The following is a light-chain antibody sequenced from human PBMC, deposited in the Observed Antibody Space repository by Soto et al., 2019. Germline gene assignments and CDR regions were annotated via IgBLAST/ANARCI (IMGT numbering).Light chain of an antibody. V-gene: IGKV4-1*01. CDR1: QSVFYSPNNKNY. Sequence: DIVMTQSPDSLAVSLGERATINYKSSQSVFYSPNNKNYLAWYQQKPGQPPKVLIDWASTRESGVPDRFSGSGSGTDFTLTISSLQAEDVAVYYCQQYYSTRPITFGQGTRLEIK. CDR2: WAS. CDR3: QQYYSTRPIT. J-gene: IGKJ5*01.